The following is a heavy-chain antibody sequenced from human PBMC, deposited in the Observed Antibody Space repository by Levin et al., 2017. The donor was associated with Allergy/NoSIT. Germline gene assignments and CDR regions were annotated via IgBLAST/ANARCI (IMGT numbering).Heavy chain of an antibody. CDR3: ARDLNWNYGVEFDY. J-gene: IGHJ4*02. V-gene: IGHV3-7*01. CDR1: GFTFSSYW. CDR2: IKQDGSEK. Sequence: GGSLRLSCAASGFTFSSYWMSWVRQAPGKGLEWVANIKQDGSEKYYVDSVKGRFTISRDNAKNSLCLQMNSLRAEDTAVYYCARDLNWNYGVEFDYWGQGTLDTVSS. D-gene: IGHD1-7*01.